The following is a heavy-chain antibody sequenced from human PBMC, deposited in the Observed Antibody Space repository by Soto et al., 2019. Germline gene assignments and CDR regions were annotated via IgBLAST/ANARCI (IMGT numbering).Heavy chain of an antibody. V-gene: IGHV3-30*03. J-gene: IGHJ4*02. D-gene: IGHD1-1*01. CDR3: ATDGKGTIAY. Sequence: QVQLVESGGGVVQPGRSLRLSCAASGFIFSSYGIHWVRQAPGKGLEWVAVISYDGRNKYYADSVKGRFTISRDNSKNTLYLRMNSLRAEDTAVYYCATDGKGTIAYWGQGTLVTVSS. CDR2: ISYDGRNK. CDR1: GFIFSSYG.